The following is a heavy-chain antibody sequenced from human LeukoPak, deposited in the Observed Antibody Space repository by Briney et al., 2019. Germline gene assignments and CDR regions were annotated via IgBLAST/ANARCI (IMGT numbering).Heavy chain of an antibody. V-gene: IGHV3-11*01. Sequence: GGSLRLSCTAFGFTFSDFHMSWIRQAPGKGLEWVSHISGSGYAIHHPGSVKGRFTISRDNAKNSLYLQMNSLRVENSAVYYCARLSGTYSRGGDHWGQGTLVTVSS. CDR3: ARLSGTYSRGGDH. CDR2: ISGSGYAI. D-gene: IGHD1-26*01. CDR1: GFTFSDFH. J-gene: IGHJ4*02.